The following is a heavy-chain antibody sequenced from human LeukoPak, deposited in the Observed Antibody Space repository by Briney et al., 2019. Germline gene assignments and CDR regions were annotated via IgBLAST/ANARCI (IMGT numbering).Heavy chain of an antibody. CDR1: GDSISSSSSY. J-gene: IGHJ4*02. Sequence: SETLSLTCTVSGDSISSSSSYWSWIRQPPGKGLEWIGEINQSGNTNYNPSLKSRVTISIDTSKNQFSLRLSSVTAADTAVYYCARHFRGSMVRGVYDSWGQGTLVTVSS. V-gene: IGHV4-39*01. CDR2: INQSGNT. CDR3: ARHFRGSMVRGVYDS. D-gene: IGHD3-10*01.